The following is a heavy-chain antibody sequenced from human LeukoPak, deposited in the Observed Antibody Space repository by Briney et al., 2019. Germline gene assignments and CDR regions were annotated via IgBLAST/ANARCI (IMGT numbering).Heavy chain of an antibody. V-gene: IGHV3-21*01. J-gene: IGHJ3*02. CDR2: ISRSSSYI. Sequence: GGSLRLTCAASGFTFSSYEMNWVRQAPGRGLEWVSFISRSSSYIYYADSVKGRFTISRDNAKNSLYLQMNSLRAEDTAVYYCARGLHDILTGPPSPGAFDMWGQGTTVTVSS. CDR1: GFTFSSYE. D-gene: IGHD3-9*01. CDR3: ARGLHDILTGPPSPGAFDM.